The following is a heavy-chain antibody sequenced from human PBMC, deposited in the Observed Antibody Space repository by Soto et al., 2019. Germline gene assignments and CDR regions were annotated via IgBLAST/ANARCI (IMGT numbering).Heavy chain of an antibody. Sequence: SETLSLTCAVSGYSISSGYYWGWIRQPPGKGLEWIGSIYHSGSTYYNPSLKSRVTISVDTSKNQFSLKLSSVTAADTAVYYCARVSSGWYAYFDYWGQGTLVTVSS. V-gene: IGHV4-38-2*01. CDR2: IYHSGST. D-gene: IGHD6-19*01. CDR3: ARVSSGWYAYFDY. J-gene: IGHJ4*02. CDR1: GYSISSGYY.